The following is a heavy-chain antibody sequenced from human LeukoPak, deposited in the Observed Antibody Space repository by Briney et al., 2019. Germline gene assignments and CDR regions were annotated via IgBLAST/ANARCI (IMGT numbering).Heavy chain of an antibody. Sequence: SETLSLTCTVSGGSISGYYWSWIRQPPGKGLEWIGYIYDSGTNYNPSLKSRVTISVDTSKNQFSLKLSSVTAADTAVYYCARGKYWGSSWYNAFDIWGQGTMVTVSS. CDR1: GGSISGYY. D-gene: IGHD6-13*01. CDR3: ARGKYWGSSWYNAFDI. CDR2: IYDSGT. J-gene: IGHJ3*02. V-gene: IGHV4-59*01.